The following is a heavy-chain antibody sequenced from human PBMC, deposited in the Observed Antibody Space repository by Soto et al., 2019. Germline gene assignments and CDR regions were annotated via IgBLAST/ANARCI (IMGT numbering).Heavy chain of an antibody. CDR2: INAGNSDT. CDR1: GYTFTSYA. V-gene: IGHV1-3*01. J-gene: IGHJ6*02. D-gene: IGHD6-13*01. Sequence: ASVKVSCKASGYTFTSYAMHWMRQAPGQGLEWMGWINAGNSDTKYSQKFQGRVTMTRDTSTSTVYMELSSLRSEDTAVYYCARDMGVSIAAAGPDYYYYYGMDVWGQGTTVTVSS. CDR3: ARDMGVSIAAAGPDYYYYYGMDV.